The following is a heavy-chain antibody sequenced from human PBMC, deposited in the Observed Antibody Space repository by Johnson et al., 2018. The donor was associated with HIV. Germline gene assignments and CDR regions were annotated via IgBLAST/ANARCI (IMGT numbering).Heavy chain of an antibody. Sequence: VQLVESGGGVVQPGRSLRLSCAASGFTFSSYAMHWVRQAPGKGLEWVAVISYDGRNKYYADSVKGRFTISRDNAKNSLYLQMNSLRAEDTAMYYCARSPGEADAFDIWCQGTMVTVSS. CDR2: ISYDGRNK. D-gene: IGHD3-10*01. J-gene: IGHJ3*02. V-gene: IGHV3-30*04. CDR1: GFTFSSYA. CDR3: ARSPGEADAFDI.